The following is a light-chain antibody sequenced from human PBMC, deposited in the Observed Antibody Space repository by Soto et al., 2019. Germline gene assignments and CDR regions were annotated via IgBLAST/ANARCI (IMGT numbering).Light chain of an antibody. CDR3: QQYETIPT. CDR1: QNIGNY. CDR2: DAS. Sequence: DIQMTQSPSSLSASVGERVTITCQASQNIGNYLNWYQQXPGRAPKILIYDASNLEAGVPSRFRGSGSRTDFTFTISRLQPEDVATYYCQQYETIPTFGQGTRLEIK. V-gene: IGKV1-33*01. J-gene: IGKJ5*01.